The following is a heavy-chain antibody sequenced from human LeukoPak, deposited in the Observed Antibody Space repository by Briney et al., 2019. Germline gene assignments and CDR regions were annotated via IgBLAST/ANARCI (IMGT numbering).Heavy chain of an antibody. CDR2: IYHSGST. J-gene: IGHJ4*02. V-gene: IGHV4-4*02. CDR1: GGSISSSNW. Sequence: PSETLSLTCAVSGGSISSSNWWSWVRQPPGKGLEWIGEIYHSGSTNYNPSLKSRVTISVDKSKNQFSLKLSSVTAADTAVYYCARVMDYDSSGYEDCWGQGTLVTVSS. D-gene: IGHD3-22*01. CDR3: ARVMDYDSSGYEDC.